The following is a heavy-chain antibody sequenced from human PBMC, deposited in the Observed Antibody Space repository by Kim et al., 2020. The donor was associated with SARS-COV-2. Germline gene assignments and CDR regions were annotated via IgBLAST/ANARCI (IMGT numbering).Heavy chain of an antibody. J-gene: IGHJ4*02. V-gene: IGHV4-34*01. Sequence: GSTNYNPSLKSRVTISVDTSKNQFSLKLSSVTAADTAVYYCAGARTFDYWGQGTLVTVSS. CDR2: GST. CDR3: AGARTFDY.